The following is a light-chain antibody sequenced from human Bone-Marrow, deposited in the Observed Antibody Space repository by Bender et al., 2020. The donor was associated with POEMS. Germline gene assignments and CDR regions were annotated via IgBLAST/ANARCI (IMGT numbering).Light chain of an antibody. CDR2: RDN. CDR3: QMWDSSTDLEGV. V-gene: IGLV3-9*01. J-gene: IGLJ3*02. CDR1: NIGSRS. Sequence: SYELTQPLSVSVALGQTARITCGGNNIGSRSVHWYQQKPGQAPVMVIYRDNNRPSGIPERISGSNSGDTATLTLSRAQAGDEADYYCQMWDSSTDLEGVFGGGTKLTVL.